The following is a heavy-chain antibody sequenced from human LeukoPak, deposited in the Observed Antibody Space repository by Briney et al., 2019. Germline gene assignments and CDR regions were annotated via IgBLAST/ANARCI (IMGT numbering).Heavy chain of an antibody. D-gene: IGHD3-10*01. CDR2: ITYDGSNK. CDR1: GFTFSSYG. CDR3: AGGSGVVEW. J-gene: IGHJ4*02. V-gene: IGHV3-30*03. Sequence: GGSLRLSCAASGFTFSSYGMHWVRQAPGKGLEWVADITYDGSNKYYADSVKGRFTISRDNSKNALYLQMNSLRAEDTVVYYCAGGSGVVEWWGEGTPVTVSS.